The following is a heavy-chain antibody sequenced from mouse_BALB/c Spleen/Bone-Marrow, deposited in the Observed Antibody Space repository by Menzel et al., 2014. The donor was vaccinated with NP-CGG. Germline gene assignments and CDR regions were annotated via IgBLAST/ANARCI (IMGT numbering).Heavy chain of an antibody. Sequence: QVQLKQSGAELASPGASVKMSCKASGYTFTDYTIQWVKQRPGQGLEWIGYVNPRSGYANYNQKSKDKAKLTADKSSSTMFMQLSSLTSEDSAVYYCARAKGFALDYWGQGTAVTVSS. CDR1: GYTFTDYT. V-gene: IGHV1-4*01. CDR2: VNPRSGYA. J-gene: IGHJ2*01. D-gene: IGHD3-1*01. CDR3: ARAKGFALDY.